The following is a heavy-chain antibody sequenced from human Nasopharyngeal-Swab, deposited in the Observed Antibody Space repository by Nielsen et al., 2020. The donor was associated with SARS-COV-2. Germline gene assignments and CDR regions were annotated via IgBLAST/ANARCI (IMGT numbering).Heavy chain of an antibody. CDR1: GFTFSSFG. Sequence: GESLKISCAASGFTFSSFGMHWVRQAPGKGLEWVAFIAHDASNEYYGDSVKGRFSISRDSSKNTLYLQMDSLRGEDTAVYYCARDAPAHYGAFYWGGGTLVTVPS. CDR2: IAHDASNE. V-gene: IGHV3-30*03. CDR3: ARDAPAHYGAFY. D-gene: IGHD4-17*01. J-gene: IGHJ4*02.